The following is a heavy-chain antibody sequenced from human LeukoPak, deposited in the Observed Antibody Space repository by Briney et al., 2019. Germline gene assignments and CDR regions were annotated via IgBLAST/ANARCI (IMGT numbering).Heavy chain of an antibody. D-gene: IGHD4-17*01. Sequence: GASVKVSCKASGYTFTAYYMHWVRQAPGQGLEWMGWITPNSGGTKYAQRFQGRVTITRDTSASTAYMELSSLRSEDTAVYYCARPLNTGYYYYYGMDVWGQGTTVTVSS. V-gene: IGHV1-2*02. CDR1: GYTFTAYY. J-gene: IGHJ6*02. CDR2: ITPNSGGT. CDR3: ARPLNTGYYYYYGMDV.